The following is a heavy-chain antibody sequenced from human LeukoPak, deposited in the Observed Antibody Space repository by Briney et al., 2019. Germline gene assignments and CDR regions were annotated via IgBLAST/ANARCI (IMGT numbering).Heavy chain of an antibody. Sequence: ASVKVSCKASGYTFTGYYMHWVRQAPGQGLEWMGWINPNSGGTNYAQKFQGRVTTTRDTSISTAYMELSRLRSDDTAVYYCARDGRGYSSSWYYYWGQGTLVTVSS. V-gene: IGHV1-2*02. CDR1: GYTFTGYY. D-gene: IGHD6-13*01. CDR2: INPNSGGT. J-gene: IGHJ4*02. CDR3: ARDGRGYSSSWYYY.